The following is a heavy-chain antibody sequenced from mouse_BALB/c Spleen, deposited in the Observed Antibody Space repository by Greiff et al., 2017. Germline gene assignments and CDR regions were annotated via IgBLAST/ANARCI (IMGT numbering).Heavy chain of an antibody. CDR2: IYPGDGDT. V-gene: IGHV1-82*01. CDR1: GYAFSSSW. CDR3: ARSATVY. J-gene: IGHJ2*01. Sequence: VQLHQSGPELVKPGASVKISCKASGYAFSSSWMNWVKQRPGQGLEWIGRIYPGDGDTNYNGKFKGKATLTADKSSSTAYMQLSSLTSVDSAVYFCARSATVYWGQGTTLTVSS. D-gene: IGHD1-1*01.